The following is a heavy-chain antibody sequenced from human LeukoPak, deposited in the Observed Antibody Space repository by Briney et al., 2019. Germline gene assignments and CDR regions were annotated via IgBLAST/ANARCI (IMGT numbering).Heavy chain of an antibody. V-gene: IGHV3-21*01. Sequence: PGGSLRLSCAASGFTFSSYSMNWVRQAPGKGLEWVSSISSGSTYIYYADSVEGRFTISRDNTKNSLYLQMNSLRAEDTAVYYCTREGVDVFDIWGQGTMVAVSS. J-gene: IGHJ3*02. D-gene: IGHD3-10*01. CDR3: TREGVDVFDI. CDR2: ISSGSTYI. CDR1: GFTFSSYS.